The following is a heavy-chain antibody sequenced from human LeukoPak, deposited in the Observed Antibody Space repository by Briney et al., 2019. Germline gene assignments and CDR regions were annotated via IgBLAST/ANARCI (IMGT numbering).Heavy chain of an antibody. CDR3: ARGLRQSRGYCSGGSCYAGDY. D-gene: IGHD2-15*01. J-gene: IGHJ4*02. V-gene: IGHV4-34*01. CDR2: INHSGST. Sequence: KPSETLSLTCAVYGGSFSGYYWSWIRQPPGKGLEWIGEINHSGSTNYNPSLKSRVTISVDTSKNQFSLKLSSVTAAGTAVYYCARGLRQSRGYCSGGSCYAGDYWGQGTLVTVSS. CDR1: GGSFSGYY.